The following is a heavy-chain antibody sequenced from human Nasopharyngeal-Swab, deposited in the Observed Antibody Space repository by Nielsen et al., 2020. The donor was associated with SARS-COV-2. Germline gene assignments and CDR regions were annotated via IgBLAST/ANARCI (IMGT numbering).Heavy chain of an antibody. J-gene: IGHJ6*03. CDR3: ARVEAAAGYYYYYYMDV. CDR1: GYTFTSYG. Sequence: ASLKVSCKASGYTFTSYGISWVRQAPGQGLEWMGWVSAYNGNTNYAQKLQGRVTMTTDTSTSTAYMELRSLRSDDTAVYYCARVEAAAGYYYYYYMDVWGKGTTVTVSS. D-gene: IGHD6-13*01. CDR2: VSAYNGNT. V-gene: IGHV1-18*01.